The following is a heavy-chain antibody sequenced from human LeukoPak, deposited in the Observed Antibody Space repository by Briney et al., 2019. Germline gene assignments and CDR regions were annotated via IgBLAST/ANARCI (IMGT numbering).Heavy chain of an antibody. CDR2: FSSSATAT. V-gene: IGHV3-11*01. Sequence: GGSLRLSCVASGFTFSDYYMSWVRQAPGKGLEWVSYFSSSATATYYAGSVKGRFTISRDSAKNSLYLQMNSLRVEDTAVYYCARGLPATLLDYWGQGTLVTVSS. J-gene: IGHJ4*02. CDR3: ARGLPATLLDY. D-gene: IGHD2-2*01. CDR1: GFTFSDYY.